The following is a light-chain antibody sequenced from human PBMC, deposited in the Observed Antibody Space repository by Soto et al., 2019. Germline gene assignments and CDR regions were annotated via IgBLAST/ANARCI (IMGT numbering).Light chain of an antibody. J-gene: IGLJ3*02. CDR3: ATGDDSLDGPV. Sequence: QSVLTQPPSASGTPGQKVTISCSGSRSNIGSKVVNWLQHVPGTAPKLLMYNNNERPSGVPARISGSKSGTSASLAISGLQSEDEADYYCATGDDSLDGPVFGGGTKVTVL. CDR1: RSNIGSKV. V-gene: IGLV1-44*01. CDR2: NNN.